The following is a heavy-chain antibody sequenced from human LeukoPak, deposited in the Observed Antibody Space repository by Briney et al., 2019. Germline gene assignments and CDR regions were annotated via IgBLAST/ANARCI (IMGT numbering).Heavy chain of an antibody. D-gene: IGHD6-19*01. Sequence: KPSETLSLTCAVYGGSFSGYYWSWIRQPPGKGLEWIGEINHSGSTNYNPSLKSRVTISVDTSKNQFSLKLSSVTAADTAVYYCARRPGYSSGWYDYYYYYYMDVWGKGTTVTISS. J-gene: IGHJ6*03. CDR2: INHSGST. CDR1: GGSFSGYY. CDR3: ARRPGYSSGWYDYYYYYYMDV. V-gene: IGHV4-34*01.